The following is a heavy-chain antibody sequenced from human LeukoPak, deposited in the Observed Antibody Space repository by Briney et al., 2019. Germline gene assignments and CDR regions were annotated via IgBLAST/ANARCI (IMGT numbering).Heavy chain of an antibody. CDR3: ARGRARDGSYPWFDS. CDR2: IYYGGST. CDR1: GDSIGSYY. Sequence: SETLSLTCSVSGDSIGSYYWTWIRQSRGKGLAWIAYIYYGGSTSYSPSLKSRVSISVDTSNNQFSLQLRSVSAADTAIYYCARGRARDGSYPWFDSWGQGTLVTVSS. J-gene: IGHJ5*01. D-gene: IGHD3-16*02. V-gene: IGHV4-59*01.